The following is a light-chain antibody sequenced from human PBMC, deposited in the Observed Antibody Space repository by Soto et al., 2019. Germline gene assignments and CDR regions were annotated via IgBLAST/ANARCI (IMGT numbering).Light chain of an antibody. V-gene: IGLV2-14*01. CDR3: TSYTITHIPVI. J-gene: IGLJ7*01. CDR2: EVS. Sequence: QLVLTQPASVSGSPGQSITISCTGTSNDIGGYNYVSWLQQHPGEAPILIIYEVSNRPSGVSNRFSGSKSGNTASLTITGLQPEDEASYYCTSYTITHIPVIFGGGTQLTVL. CDR1: SNDIGGYNY.